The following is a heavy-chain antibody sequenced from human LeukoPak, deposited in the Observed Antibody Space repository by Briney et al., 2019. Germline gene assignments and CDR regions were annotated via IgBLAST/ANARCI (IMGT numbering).Heavy chain of an antibody. Sequence: GASVKVSCKASGYSFTDFYIHWVRQAPGQGLEWMGIINPSGGSTSYAQKFQGRVTMTRDTSTSTVYMELSSLRSEDTAVYYCAREEDGYNRYWGQGTLVTVSS. D-gene: IGHD5-24*01. V-gene: IGHV1-46*01. CDR2: INPSGGST. J-gene: IGHJ4*02. CDR1: GYSFTDFY. CDR3: AREEDGYNRY.